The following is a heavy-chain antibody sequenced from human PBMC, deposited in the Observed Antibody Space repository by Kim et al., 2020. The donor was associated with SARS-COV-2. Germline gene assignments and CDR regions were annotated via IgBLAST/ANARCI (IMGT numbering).Heavy chain of an antibody. J-gene: IGHJ4*02. Sequence: GGSLRLSCAASGFTFSSYAMHWVRQAPGKGLEWVAVISYDGSNKYYADSVKGRFTISRDNSKNTLYLQMNSLRAEDTAVYYCARGGLLYDFWSGPFDYWGQGTLVTVSS. CDR2: ISYDGSNK. V-gene: IGHV3-30-3*01. D-gene: IGHD3-3*01. CDR3: ARGGLLYDFWSGPFDY. CDR1: GFTFSSYA.